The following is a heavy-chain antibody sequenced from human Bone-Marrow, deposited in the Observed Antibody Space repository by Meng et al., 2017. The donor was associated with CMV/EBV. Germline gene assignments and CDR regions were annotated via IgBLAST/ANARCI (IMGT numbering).Heavy chain of an antibody. J-gene: IGHJ4*02. Sequence: ASVKVSCKASGYTFTGYYMHWVRQAPGQGLEWMGWINPNSGGTNYAQKFQGRVTMTRDMSINTGYMELTRLTSDDTAVYYCARDNNWGPDYWGQGTRVTGSS. V-gene: IGHV1-2*02. CDR3: ARDNNWGPDY. CDR1: GYTFTGYY. CDR2: INPNSGGT. D-gene: IGHD7-27*01.